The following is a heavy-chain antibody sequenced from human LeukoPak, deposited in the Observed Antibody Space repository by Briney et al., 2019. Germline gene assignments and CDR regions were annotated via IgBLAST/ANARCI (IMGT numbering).Heavy chain of an antibody. D-gene: IGHD2-15*01. Sequence: GSLRLSCAASGFTFSNYAMSWIRQPPGKGLEWIGEINHSGSTNYNPSLKSRVTISVDTSKNQFSLKLSSVTAADTAVYYCARVAVVVAATRASAVSGAYYYYYMDVWGKGTTVTVSS. V-gene: IGHV4-34*01. CDR1: GFTFSNYA. CDR2: INHSGST. CDR3: ARVAVVVAATRASAVSGAYYYYYMDV. J-gene: IGHJ6*03.